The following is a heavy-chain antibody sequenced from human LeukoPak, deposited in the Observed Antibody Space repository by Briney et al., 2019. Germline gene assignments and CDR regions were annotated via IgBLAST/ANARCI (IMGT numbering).Heavy chain of an antibody. D-gene: IGHD3-10*01. J-gene: IGHJ4*02. CDR1: GFTFSNFA. Sequence: GGSLRLSCAASGFTFSNFAMSWVRQAPGKGLECVSLISANGGATYYADSVKGRFTISRDNSKGTLYLQMNSLRAGDTAVYYCAKASGSPYYFDYWGQGTLVTVSS. V-gene: IGHV3-23*01. CDR2: ISANGGAT. CDR3: AKASGSPYYFDY.